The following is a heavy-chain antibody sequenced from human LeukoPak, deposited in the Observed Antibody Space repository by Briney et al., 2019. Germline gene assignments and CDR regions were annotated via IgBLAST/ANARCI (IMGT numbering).Heavy chain of an antibody. D-gene: IGHD3-3*01. CDR1: GFTLSSYW. J-gene: IGHJ4*02. CDR3: TRVSGGYDVSDY. V-gene: IGHV3-7*03. Sequence: GGSLRLSCAASGFTLSSYWMSWVRQAPGKGLEWVANIRKDGSQKYYVDSVEGRFTISRDNAENSLYLQMNTLRADDTAVYYCTRVSGGYDVSDYWGQGTLVTVSS. CDR2: IRKDGSQK.